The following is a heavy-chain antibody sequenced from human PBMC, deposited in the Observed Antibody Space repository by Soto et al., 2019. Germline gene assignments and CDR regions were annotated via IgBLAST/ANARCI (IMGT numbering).Heavy chain of an antibody. Sequence: GASVKVSCKASGYTFTGYYMHWVRQAPGQGLEWMGWVNPNSGGTNYAQKFQGRVTMTRDTSISTAYMELSRLRSDDTAVYYCARDQTAMVNFDYWGQGTLVTVSS. D-gene: IGHD5-18*01. J-gene: IGHJ4*02. V-gene: IGHV1-2*02. CDR2: VNPNSGGT. CDR1: GYTFTGYY. CDR3: ARDQTAMVNFDY.